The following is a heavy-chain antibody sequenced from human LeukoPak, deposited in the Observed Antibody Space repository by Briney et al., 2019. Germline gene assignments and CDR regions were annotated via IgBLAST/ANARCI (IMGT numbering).Heavy chain of an antibody. CDR1: GGSISSYY. Sequence: PSETLSLTCTVSGGSISSYYWSWIRQPPGKGLEWIGYIYYSGSTNYNPSLKSRVTISVDTSKNQFSLKLSSVTAADTAVYYCARAIGGYNSIDAFDIWGQGTMVTVSS. CDR2: IYYSGST. J-gene: IGHJ3*02. V-gene: IGHV4-59*01. CDR3: ARAIGGYNSIDAFDI. D-gene: IGHD5-24*01.